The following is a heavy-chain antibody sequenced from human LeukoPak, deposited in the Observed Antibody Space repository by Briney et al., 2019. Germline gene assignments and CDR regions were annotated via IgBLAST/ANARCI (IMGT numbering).Heavy chain of an antibody. Sequence: SETLSLTCTVSGGSISSHYWSWIRQPPGKGLEWIGYIYYSGSTNYNPSLKSRATISVDTSKNQFSLKLSSATAADTAVYYCARVYYDFWSGYYRESDYYYYYMDVWGRGTTVTVSS. V-gene: IGHV4-59*11. J-gene: IGHJ6*03. CDR3: ARVYYDFWSGYYRESDYYYYYMDV. D-gene: IGHD3-3*01. CDR1: GGSISSHY. CDR2: IYYSGST.